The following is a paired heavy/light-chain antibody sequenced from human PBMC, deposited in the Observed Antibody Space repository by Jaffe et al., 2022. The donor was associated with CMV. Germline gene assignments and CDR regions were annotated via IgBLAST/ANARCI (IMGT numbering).Light chain of an antibody. CDR2: DAS. CDR3: QQRSNWPRT. CDR1: QSVSSY. Sequence: EIVLTQSPATLSLSPGERATLSCRASQSVSSYLAWYQQKPGQAPRLLIYDASIRATGTPARFSGSGSGTDFTLTISSLEPEDFALYYCQQRSNWPRTFGQGTKVEI. J-gene: IGKJ1*01. V-gene: IGKV3-11*01.
Heavy chain of an antibody. Sequence: EVQLVESGGGLVQPGGSLRLSCAASGFTFRNYEMNWVRQAPGKGLEWVSYISTSGSTVHYADSVKGRFTISRDNAKNSLDLQMNSLRVEDTAVYYCARVGGYDSIYYFDYWGQGTLVTVSS. CDR2: ISTSGSTV. D-gene: IGHD5-12*01. J-gene: IGHJ4*02. CDR1: GFTFRNYE. V-gene: IGHV3-48*03. CDR3: ARVGGYDSIYYFDY.